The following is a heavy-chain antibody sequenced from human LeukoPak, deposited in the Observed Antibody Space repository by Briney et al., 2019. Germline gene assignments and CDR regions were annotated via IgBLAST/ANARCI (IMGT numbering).Heavy chain of an antibody. V-gene: IGHV4-39*02. CDR2: IYYSGGT. CDR3: ARDRSPPFDY. CDR1: GGSISSSSYY. J-gene: IGHJ4*02. Sequence: MSSETLSLTCTVSGGSISSSSYYWGWIRQPPGKGLEWIGSIYYSGGTYYNPSLKSRVTISVDTSKNQFSLKLSSVTAADTAVYYCARDRSPPFDYWGQGTLVTVSS.